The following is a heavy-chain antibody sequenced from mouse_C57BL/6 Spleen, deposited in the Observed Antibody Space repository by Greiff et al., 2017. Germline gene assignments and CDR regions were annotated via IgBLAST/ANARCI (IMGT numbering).Heavy chain of an antibody. D-gene: IGHD2-2*01. CDR1: GYTFTDYY. CDR3: ARGVGYGTGGFAY. Sequence: QVQLQQSGPELVKPGASVKISCKASGYTFTDYYIHWVKQRPGQGLEWIGWIYPASGYTKYNEKFKGKATLTVDTSSSTAYMQRSSLTSEDSAVYFCARGVGYGTGGFAYWGQVALVTVSA. J-gene: IGHJ3*01. V-gene: IGHV1-84*01. CDR2: IYPASGYT.